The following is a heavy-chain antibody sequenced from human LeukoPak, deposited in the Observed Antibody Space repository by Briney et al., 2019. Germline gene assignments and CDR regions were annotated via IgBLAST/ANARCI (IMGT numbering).Heavy chain of an antibody. Sequence: PGGSLRLSCAASGFTFSTYGMNWVRQAPGKRLEWVSYISSRSDSVYYADSVKGRFTISRDNAENSLYLQMNSLRDEDTAVYYCARAMRSGYDYWGQGILVTVSS. CDR2: ISSRSDSV. J-gene: IGHJ4*02. CDR3: ARAMRSGYDY. D-gene: IGHD5-12*01. V-gene: IGHV3-48*02. CDR1: GFTFSTYG.